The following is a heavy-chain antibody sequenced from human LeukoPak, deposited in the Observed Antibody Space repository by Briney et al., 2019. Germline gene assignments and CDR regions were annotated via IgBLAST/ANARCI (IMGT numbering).Heavy chain of an antibody. V-gene: IGHV3-66*01. CDR3: ARGVWAILTGPEGYFQH. Sequence: GGSLRLSCAVSGFTVSSNYMSWVRQAPGKGLEWVSVIYSGGSTYYADSVKGRFTISRDNSKNTLYLQMNSLRAEDTAVYYCARGVWAILTGPEGYFQHWGQGTLVTVSS. CDR1: GFTVSSNY. J-gene: IGHJ1*01. D-gene: IGHD3-9*01. CDR2: IYSGGST.